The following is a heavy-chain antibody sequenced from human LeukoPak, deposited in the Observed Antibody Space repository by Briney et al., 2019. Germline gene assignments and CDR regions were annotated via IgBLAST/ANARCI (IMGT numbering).Heavy chain of an antibody. V-gene: IGHV4-34*01. Sequence: SETLSLTCAVYGGSFGVYYWSWIRQPPGKGLEWIGEVNQSGSTNYNPSLKSRVTISVDTSKNQFSLKLSSVTAADTAVYYCASRIVGAHNWFDPWGQGTLVTVSS. CDR1: GGSFGVYY. D-gene: IGHD1-26*01. J-gene: IGHJ5*02. CDR3: ASRIVGAHNWFDP. CDR2: VNQSGST.